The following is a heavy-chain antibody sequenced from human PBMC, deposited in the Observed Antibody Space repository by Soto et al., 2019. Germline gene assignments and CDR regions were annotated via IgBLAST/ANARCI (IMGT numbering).Heavy chain of an antibody. CDR2: ITSSISYT. D-gene: IGHD5-18*01. Sequence: PGGSLRRCCAASGVTFSDYYMSWIRQAPGKGLEWVSYITSSISYTNYADSVKGRFTISRDNAKNSLYLQMNSLRAEDTAVYYCARYIYGYVDYWGQGTLVTVSS. CDR3: ARYIYGYVDY. J-gene: IGHJ4*02. V-gene: IGHV3-11*06. CDR1: GVTFSDYY.